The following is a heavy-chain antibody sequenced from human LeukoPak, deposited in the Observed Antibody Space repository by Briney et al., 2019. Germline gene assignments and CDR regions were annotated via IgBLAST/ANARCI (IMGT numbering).Heavy chain of an antibody. Sequence: GGSLRLSCLTSGFTFSNTWMNWVRQAPGKGLEWVARIRSKRDGGTTDYAAPVKGRFTISRDDSKNTMYLQMNSLKAEDTAVYYCARDWYYAFDFWGQGTMVTVSS. D-gene: IGHD2-21*02. V-gene: IGHV3-15*07. CDR1: GFTFSNTW. J-gene: IGHJ3*01. CDR3: ARDWYYAFDF. CDR2: IRSKRDGGTT.